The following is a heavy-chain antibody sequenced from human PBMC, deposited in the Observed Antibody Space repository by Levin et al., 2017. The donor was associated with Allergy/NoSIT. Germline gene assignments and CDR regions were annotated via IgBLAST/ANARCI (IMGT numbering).Heavy chain of an antibody. D-gene: IGHD2-21*01. CDR3: AREGGVGDRPDIDHDTIDI. V-gene: IGHV1-2*02. J-gene: IGHJ3*02. CDR1: GYSLSDYY. Sequence: ASVKVSCKASGYSLSDYYLHWVRQAPGQGLEWMGWLHPKSGGTNYGQKFKGRVTMTRDTSISTAYLELSRLASDDAAVYYCAREGGVGDRPDIDHDTIDIWGQGTVITVSS. CDR2: LHPKSGGT.